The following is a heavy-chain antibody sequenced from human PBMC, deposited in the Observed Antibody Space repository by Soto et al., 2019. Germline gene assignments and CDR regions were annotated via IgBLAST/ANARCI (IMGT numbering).Heavy chain of an antibody. J-gene: IGHJ6*02. CDR1: GGSISDYY. D-gene: IGHD6-13*01. V-gene: IGHV4-59*01. CDR2: IYYTGTT. CDR3: ATDRLTEQQLGGYYYYAMDV. Sequence: SETLSLTCSVSGGSISDYYWSWIRQPPGKGLEWIGYIYYTGTTYYNPSLKSRVTISIDASRNHFSLELTSVTAADTALYYCATDRLTEQQLGGYYYYAMDVWGQGTTVTVSS.